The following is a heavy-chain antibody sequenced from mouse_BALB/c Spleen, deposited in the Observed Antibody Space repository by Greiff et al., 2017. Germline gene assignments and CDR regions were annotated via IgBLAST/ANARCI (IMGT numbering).Heavy chain of an antibody. CDR3: ARDYGNYGGGIGYYAMDY. Sequence: EVKLMESGGGLVKPGGSLKLSCAASGFTFSSYAMSWVRQSPEKRLEWVAEISSGGSYTYYPDTVTGRFTISRDNAKNTLYLEMSSLRSEDTAMYYCARDYGNYGGGIGYYAMDYWGQGTSVTVSS. D-gene: IGHD2-1*01. CDR1: GFTFSSYA. CDR2: ISSGGSYT. J-gene: IGHJ4*01. V-gene: IGHV5-9-4*01.